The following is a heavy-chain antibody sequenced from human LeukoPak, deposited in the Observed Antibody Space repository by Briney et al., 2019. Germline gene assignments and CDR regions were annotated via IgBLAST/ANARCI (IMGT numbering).Heavy chain of an antibody. CDR2: ISYDGSNK. CDR3: AKGYSSGWDYFDY. Sequence: PGRSLRLSCAASGSTFSSYGMHWVRQAPGKGLEWVAVISYDGSNKYYADSVKGRFTISRDNSKNTLYLQMNSLRAEDTAVYYCAKGYSSGWDYFDYWGQGTLVTASS. V-gene: IGHV3-30*18. D-gene: IGHD6-19*01. J-gene: IGHJ4*02. CDR1: GSTFSSYG.